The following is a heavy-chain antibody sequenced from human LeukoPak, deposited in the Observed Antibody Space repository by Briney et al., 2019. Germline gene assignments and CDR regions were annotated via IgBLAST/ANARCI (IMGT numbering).Heavy chain of an antibody. CDR1: GFRFGAYA. J-gene: IGHJ3*01. V-gene: IGHV3-23*01. CDR3: AKHPTMVRGVDDGLDL. Sequence: GGSLRLSCRVSGFRFGAYAMTWVRQPPGKGLEWVSTISGSGSNTYYADSVKGRFTISRDNSETTLYLQMSSLTVDDTAEYFCAKHPTMVRGVDDGLDLWGQGTMVTVSS. CDR2: ISGSGSNT. D-gene: IGHD3-10*01.